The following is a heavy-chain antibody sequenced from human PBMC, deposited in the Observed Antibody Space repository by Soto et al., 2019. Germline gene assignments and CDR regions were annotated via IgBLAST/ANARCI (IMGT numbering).Heavy chain of an antibody. Sequence: EVQLVESGGGLVQPGGSLRLSCVASGFTFSSPWMHWVRQSPGKGLVWVSRINSDGSDTTYADSVKGRFTISRDNAKNTLYLKMHSLRAEDTAVYYCARGLEAWARPTVIWGQGTLVTVSS. V-gene: IGHV3-74*01. D-gene: IGHD1-1*01. CDR1: GFTFSSPW. CDR3: ARGLEAWARPTVI. CDR2: INSDGSDT. J-gene: IGHJ3*02.